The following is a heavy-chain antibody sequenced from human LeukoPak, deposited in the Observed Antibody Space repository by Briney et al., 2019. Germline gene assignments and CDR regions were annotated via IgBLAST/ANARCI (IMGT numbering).Heavy chain of an antibody. J-gene: IGHJ6*02. V-gene: IGHV3-9*01. Sequence: GGSLRLSCAASGFTFDDYAMHWVRHAPGKGLEWVSGISWNSGSIDYADSVKGRFTISRDNAKNSLYLQMNSLRAEDTALYYCAKDIKLWFGELSNYYYYYGMDVWGQGTTVTVSS. CDR1: GFTFDDYA. CDR3: AKDIKLWFGELSNYYYYYGMDV. CDR2: ISWNSGSI. D-gene: IGHD3-10*01.